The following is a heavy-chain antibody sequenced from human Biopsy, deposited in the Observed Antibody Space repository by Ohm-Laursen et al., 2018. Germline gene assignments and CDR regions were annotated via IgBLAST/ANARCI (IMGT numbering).Heavy chain of an antibody. CDR1: GFTLSDC. V-gene: IGHV3-23*01. CDR3: ARHLRYNDY. D-gene: IGHD3-9*01. CDR2: ITTDSGRI. Sequence: SLRLSCAASGFTLSDCMICVRHAVGKGLEWVSSITTDSGRIFYADSVRGRFTISRDNSKNTLYLQMNSLRAEDTAEYYCARHLRYNDYWGQGTLVTVSS. J-gene: IGHJ4*02.